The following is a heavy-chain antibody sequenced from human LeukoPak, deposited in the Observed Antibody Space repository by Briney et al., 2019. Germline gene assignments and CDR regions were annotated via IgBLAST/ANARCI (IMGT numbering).Heavy chain of an antibody. J-gene: IGHJ4*02. D-gene: IGHD3-22*01. V-gene: IGHV3-33*06. CDR3: AKYDNSGRAGGY. Sequence: GGSLRLSCAASGFTFSSYGMHWVRQAPGKGLEWVAVIWYDGSNKYYADSVKGRFTISRDNSKNTLYLQMNSLRAEDTAMYYCAKYDNSGRAGGYWGQGTLVTVSS. CDR1: GFTFSSYG. CDR2: IWYDGSNK.